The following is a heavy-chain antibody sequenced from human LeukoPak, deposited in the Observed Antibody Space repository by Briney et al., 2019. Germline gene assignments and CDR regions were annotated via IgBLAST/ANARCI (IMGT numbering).Heavy chain of an antibody. CDR3: AGGYAFDV. CDR1: GDSVSNNNYA. V-gene: IGHV6-1*01. Sequence: SQTLSLTCAISGDSVSNNNYAWNWIRQSPSRGLEWLGRTYYRSQWYNDYARSVMSRISVDPDTSKNQFSLHLSSVARDDTAIYYCAGGYAFDVWGQGTMVTVSS. J-gene: IGHJ3*01. CDR2: TYYRSQWYN.